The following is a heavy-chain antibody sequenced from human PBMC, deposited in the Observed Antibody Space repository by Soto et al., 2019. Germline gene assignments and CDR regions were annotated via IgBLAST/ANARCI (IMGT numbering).Heavy chain of an antibody. D-gene: IGHD3-16*01. CDR2: INHSGST. J-gene: IGHJ6*02. CDR3: ARGLVLGGLLEMSGLVGDYYYYGMDV. Sequence: SETLSLTCAVYGGSFSGYYWSWIRQPPGKGLEWIGEINHSGSTNYNPSLKSRVTISVDTSKNQFSLKLSSVTAADTAVYYCARGLVLGGLLEMSGLVGDYYYYGMDVWGQGTTVTVSS. V-gene: IGHV4-34*01. CDR1: GGSFSGYY.